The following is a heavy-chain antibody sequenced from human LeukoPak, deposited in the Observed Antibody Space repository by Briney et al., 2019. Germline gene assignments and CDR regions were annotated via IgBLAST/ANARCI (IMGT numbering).Heavy chain of an antibody. CDR3: ARNGAAAGFDY. D-gene: IGHD6-13*01. J-gene: IGHJ4*02. Sequence: ASVKVSCKASGYTFTSYAMNWVRQAPGQGLEWMGWINTNTGNPTYVQDFTGRFVFSLDTSVSTAYLQISSLKAEDTAVYYCARNGAAAGFDYWGQGTLVTVSS. CDR1: GYTFTSYA. V-gene: IGHV7-4-1*02. CDR2: INTNTGNP.